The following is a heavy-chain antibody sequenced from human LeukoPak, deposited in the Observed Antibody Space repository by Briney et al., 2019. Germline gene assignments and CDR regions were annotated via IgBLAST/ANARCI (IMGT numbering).Heavy chain of an antibody. D-gene: IGHD2-21*02. CDR3: ARARFLAYCGGDCYSSTVDV. Sequence: MASETLSLTCTVSGGSISSYYWSWIRQPPGKGLEWIGYIYYSGSTNYNPSLKSRVTISVDTSKNQFSLKLSSVTAADTAVYYCARARFLAYCGGDCYSSTVDVWGKGTTVTVSS. J-gene: IGHJ6*04. CDR1: GGSISSYY. V-gene: IGHV4-59*01. CDR2: IYYSGST.